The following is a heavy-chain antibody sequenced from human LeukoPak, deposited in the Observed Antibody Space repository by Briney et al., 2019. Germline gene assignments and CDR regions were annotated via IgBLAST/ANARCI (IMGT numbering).Heavy chain of an antibody. CDR1: GYTFTSYD. V-gene: IGHV1-8*01. Sequence: ASVKVSCKASGYTFTSYDINRVRQATGQGLEWMGWMNPNSGNTGYAQKFQGRVTMTRNTSISTAYMELSSLRSEDTAAYHCARAINTIFGVVIHFDYWGQGTLVTASS. D-gene: IGHD3-3*01. J-gene: IGHJ4*02. CDR2: MNPNSGNT. CDR3: ARAINTIFGVVIHFDY.